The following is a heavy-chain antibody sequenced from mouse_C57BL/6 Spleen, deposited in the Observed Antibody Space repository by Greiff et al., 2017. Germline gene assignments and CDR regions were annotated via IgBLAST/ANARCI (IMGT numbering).Heavy chain of an antibody. CDR3: ARSISYDGYLYAMDY. J-gene: IGHJ4*01. Sequence: QVQLQQPGAELVMPGASVKLSCKASGYTFTSYWMHWVKQRPGQGLEWIGEIDPSDSYTNYNQKFKGKSTLTVDKSSSTAYMQLSSLTSEDSAVYYCARSISYDGYLYAMDYWGQGTSVTVSS. CDR1: GYTFTSYW. D-gene: IGHD2-3*01. CDR2: IDPSDSYT. V-gene: IGHV1-69*01.